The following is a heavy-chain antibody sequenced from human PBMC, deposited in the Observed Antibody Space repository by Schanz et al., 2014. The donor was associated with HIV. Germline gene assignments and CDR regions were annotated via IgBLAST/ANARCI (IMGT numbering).Heavy chain of an antibody. D-gene: IGHD1-26*01. J-gene: IGHJ4*02. CDR3: ARGVGSYGY. Sequence: QLRLQESGPGLVKPSETLSLTCTVSGGSISSYYWSWIRQPPGKGLEWIGEINHSGSTNYNPSLKSRVTISVDTSKNQVAPKLSSVTAADTAVYYCARGVGSYGYWGQGTLVTVSS. CDR1: GGSISSYY. V-gene: IGHV4-59*01. CDR2: INHSGST.